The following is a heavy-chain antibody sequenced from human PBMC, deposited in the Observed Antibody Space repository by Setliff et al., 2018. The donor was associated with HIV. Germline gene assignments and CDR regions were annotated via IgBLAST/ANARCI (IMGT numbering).Heavy chain of an antibody. J-gene: IGHJ3*02. CDR2: FDPEDGET. CDR3: ATGAYHDFLTGPTPCAFDI. Sequence: ASVKVSCKVSGYTLSELSMHWVRQAPGEGLEWMGGFDPEDGETIYAEKFQGRATMTEDTATETAYMELSSLRSEDTAVYYCATGAYHDFLTGPTPCAFDIWGQGTVVTVSS. V-gene: IGHV1-24*01. D-gene: IGHD3-9*01. CDR1: GYTLSELS.